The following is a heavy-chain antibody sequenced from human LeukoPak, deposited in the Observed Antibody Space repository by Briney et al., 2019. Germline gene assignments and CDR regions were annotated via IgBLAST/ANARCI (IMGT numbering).Heavy chain of an antibody. J-gene: IGHJ4*02. V-gene: IGHV3-74*01. CDR1: GFTFSNYW. CDR2: ISTDGSQT. CDR3: ARSLRSADF. Sequence: GSLRLSCEASGFTFSNYWMHWVRQAPGKGLMWVSQISTDGSQTFYADSVKGRFTISRDNAKNTLFLQMDSLRPEDTAVYYCARSLRSADFWGQGTLVTVSS.